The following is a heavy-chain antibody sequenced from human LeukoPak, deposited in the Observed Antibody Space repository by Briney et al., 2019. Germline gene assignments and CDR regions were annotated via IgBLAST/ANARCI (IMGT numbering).Heavy chain of an antibody. CDR1: GFTVSSNY. J-gene: IGHJ3*02. D-gene: IGHD1/OR15-1a*01. Sequence: GGSLRLSCAASGFTVSSNYMSWVRQAPGKGLEWVSVIYSGGSTYYADSVNGRFTISRDNSKNTLYLQMNSLRAEDTAVYYCASGNREAAFDIWGQGTMVTVSS. V-gene: IGHV3-66*02. CDR3: ASGNREAAFDI. CDR2: IYSGGST.